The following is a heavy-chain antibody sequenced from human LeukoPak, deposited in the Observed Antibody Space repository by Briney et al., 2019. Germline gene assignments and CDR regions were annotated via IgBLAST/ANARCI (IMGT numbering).Heavy chain of an antibody. CDR1: GGSFSGYY. D-gene: IGHD3-9*01. CDR3: AGRYYDILTGQGTYGMDV. CDR2: INHSGST. J-gene: IGHJ6*02. V-gene: IGHV4-34*01. Sequence: SETLSLTCAVYGGSFSGYYWSWIRQPPGKGLEWIGEINHSGSTNYNPSLKSRVTISVDTSKNQFSLKLSSVTAADTAVYYCAGRYYDILTGQGTYGMDVWGQGTTVTVSS.